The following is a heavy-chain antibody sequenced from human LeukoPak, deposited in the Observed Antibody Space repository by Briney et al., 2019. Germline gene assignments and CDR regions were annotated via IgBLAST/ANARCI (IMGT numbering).Heavy chain of an antibody. D-gene: IGHD3-16*02. V-gene: IGHV3-23*01. CDR2: ITGDGTRT. Sequence: GGSLRLSCAASGFTFSSCAMTWVRQAPGKGLEWVASITGDGTRTYYTDSVKGRFTISRDNSKNTLYLQMNSLRPEDTAVYYCARDGTLLVSGYIFEYWGQGSLVTVSS. CDR1: GFTFSSCA. J-gene: IGHJ4*02. CDR3: ARDGTLLVSGYIFEY.